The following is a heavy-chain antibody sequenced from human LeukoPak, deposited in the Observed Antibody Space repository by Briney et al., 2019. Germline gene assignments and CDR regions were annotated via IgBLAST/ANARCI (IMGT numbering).Heavy chain of an antibody. CDR2: IGYDSIKK. Sequence: GGSPRLSCVASGFTFNSYGIHWVRQAPGKGLEWVAFIGYDSIKKYYADSVKGRFTISRDNSMNTLYLQMNSLRAEDTAAYYCAKDHKRDGNRYFDFWGQGTLVTVSS. CDR1: GFTFNSYG. J-gene: IGHJ4*02. V-gene: IGHV3-30*02. D-gene: IGHD1-14*01. CDR3: AKDHKRDGNRYFDF.